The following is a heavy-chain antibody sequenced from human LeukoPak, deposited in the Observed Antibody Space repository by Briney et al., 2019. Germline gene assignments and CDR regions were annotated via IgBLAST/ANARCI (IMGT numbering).Heavy chain of an antibody. J-gene: IGHJ4*02. CDR1: GFTFSIYT. Sequence: PGGSLRLSCAASGFTFSIYTISWVRQAPGKGLEWVSAITGRSYTTYYADSVKGRFTISRDNSKNTLYLQMNSLRAEDTAVYYCARDESTGDYWGQGTLVTVSS. CDR2: ITGRSYTT. CDR3: ARDESTGDY. V-gene: IGHV3-23*01. D-gene: IGHD1-14*01.